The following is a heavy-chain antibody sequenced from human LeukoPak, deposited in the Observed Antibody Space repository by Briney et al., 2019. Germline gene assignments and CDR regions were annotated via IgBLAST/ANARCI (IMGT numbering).Heavy chain of an antibody. CDR3: ARAWWFGELLWGAFDI. D-gene: IGHD3-10*01. V-gene: IGHV1-69*13. J-gene: IGHJ3*02. CDR2: MIPIFGTA. CDR1: GGTFSSYA. Sequence: SVKVSCKASGGTFSSYAISWVRQAPGQELEWMGGMIPIFGTANYAQKFQGRVTITADESTSTAYMELSSLRSEDTAVYYCARAWWFGELLWGAFDIWGQGTMVTVSS.